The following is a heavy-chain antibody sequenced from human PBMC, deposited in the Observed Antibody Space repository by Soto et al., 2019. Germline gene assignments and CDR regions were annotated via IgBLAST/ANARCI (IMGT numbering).Heavy chain of an antibody. CDR3: AKDYYDSSGYYYDYFDY. D-gene: IGHD3-22*01. J-gene: IGHJ4*02. CDR1: GFTFSSYA. Sequence: EVQLLESGGGLVQPGGSLGLSCAASGFTFSSYAMSWVRQAPGKGLEWVSAISGSGGSTYYADSVKGRFTISRDNSKNTLYLQMNSLRAEDTAVYYCAKDYYDSSGYYYDYFDYWGQGTLVTVSS. V-gene: IGHV3-23*01. CDR2: ISGSGGST.